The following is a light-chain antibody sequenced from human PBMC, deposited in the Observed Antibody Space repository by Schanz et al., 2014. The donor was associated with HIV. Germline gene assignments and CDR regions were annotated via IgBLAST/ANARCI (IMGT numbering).Light chain of an antibody. J-gene: IGLJ2*01. CDR2: NVS. Sequence: QSALTQPASVSGSPGQSITISCTGTDNDVGGYNYVSWYQQYPGKVPKLMIFNVSHRPSGISNRFSGSKSGNTASLTVSGLQTDDEADYYCAAWDDSLNAMVFGGGTKLTVL. V-gene: IGLV2-14*03. CDR3: AAWDDSLNAMV. CDR1: DNDVGGYNY.